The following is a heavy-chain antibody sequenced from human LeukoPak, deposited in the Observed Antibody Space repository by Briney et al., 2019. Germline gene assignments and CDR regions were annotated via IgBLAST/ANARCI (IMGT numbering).Heavy chain of an antibody. CDR3: ARDRTTVTIFDY. D-gene: IGHD4-11*01. CDR2: INPNSGGT. J-gene: IGHJ4*02. CDR1: GYSFTDYY. Sequence: GASVKVSCKASGYSFTDYYIHWVRQAPGQGLEWMGWINPNSGGTNYAQMFQGRVTMTWDTSISTAYMELSRLRSDDKAVYYCARDRTTVTIFDYWGQGTLVTVSS. V-gene: IGHV1-2*02.